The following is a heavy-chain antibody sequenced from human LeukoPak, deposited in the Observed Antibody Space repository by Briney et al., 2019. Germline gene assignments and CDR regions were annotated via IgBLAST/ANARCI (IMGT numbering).Heavy chain of an antibody. Sequence: ASVKVSFKTSGYTFTGYYLHWVRQAPGQGLEWMGWIHPNSGDTHYAQKFQGRVTMTRDTSISTAYMELTRLTSDDTSIYYCTREDYWGQGILVTVSS. V-gene: IGHV1-2*02. J-gene: IGHJ4*02. CDR3: TREDY. CDR2: IHPNSGDT. CDR1: GYTFTGYY.